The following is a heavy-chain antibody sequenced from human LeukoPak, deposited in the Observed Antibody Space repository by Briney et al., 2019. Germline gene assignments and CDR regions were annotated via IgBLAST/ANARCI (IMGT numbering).Heavy chain of an antibody. CDR2: IYYSGST. V-gene: IGHV4-59*01. D-gene: IGHD1-20*01. Sequence: SETLSLTCTVSGGSISSYYWSWIRQPPGKGLEWIGYIYYSGSTNYNPSLKSRVTISVDTSKNQFSLKLSSVTAADTAVYYCARARYNWNDVYWFDPWGQGTLVTVSS. J-gene: IGHJ5*02. CDR3: ARARYNWNDVYWFDP. CDR1: GGSISSYY.